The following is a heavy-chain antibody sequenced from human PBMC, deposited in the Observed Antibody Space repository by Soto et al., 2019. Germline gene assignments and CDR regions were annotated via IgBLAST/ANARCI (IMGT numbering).Heavy chain of an antibody. CDR3: ARYYL. V-gene: IGHV3-7*01. J-gene: IGHJ5*02. CDR1: GFTFSSYW. CDR2: IKPDGSEK. Sequence: GGSLRLSCAASGFTFSSYWMSWVRQTPGKGVEWVGKIKPDGSEKSYGDSVKGRFNISIDNARNSQYLELNSLRDEDTAVYYCARYYLWGQGTLVTVSS.